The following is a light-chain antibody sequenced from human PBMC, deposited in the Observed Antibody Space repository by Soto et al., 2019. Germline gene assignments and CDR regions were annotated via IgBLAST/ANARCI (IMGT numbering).Light chain of an antibody. Sequence: SYELTQPPSVSVSPGQTASITCSGDKLGDKYASWYQQRPGQSPVLFIYQDNKRPSGIPERFSGSNSGNTATLTIGGTQDMDEADYYCQAWDSSILMVFGGGTKLTVL. V-gene: IGLV3-1*01. CDR2: QDN. CDR3: QAWDSSILMV. CDR1: KLGDKY. J-gene: IGLJ2*01.